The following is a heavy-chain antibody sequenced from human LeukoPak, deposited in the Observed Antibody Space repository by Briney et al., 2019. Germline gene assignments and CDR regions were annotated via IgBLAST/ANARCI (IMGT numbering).Heavy chain of an antibody. CDR3: ARKGPRGDYYYGMDV. V-gene: IGHV1-2*04. CDR1: GYTFTGYY. J-gene: IGHJ6*02. D-gene: IGHD3-10*01. Sequence: GASVKVSCKASGYTFTGYYMHWVRQAPGQGLEWMGWINPNSGGTNYAQKFQGWVTMTRDTSISTAYMELSRLRSDDTAVYYCARKGPRGDYYYGMDVWGQGTTVTVSS. CDR2: INPNSGGT.